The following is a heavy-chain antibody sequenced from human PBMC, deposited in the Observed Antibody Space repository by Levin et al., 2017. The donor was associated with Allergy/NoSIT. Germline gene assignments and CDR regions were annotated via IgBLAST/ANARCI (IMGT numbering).Heavy chain of an antibody. CDR2: ISGSGGDT. CDR3: AKGRGPYYEYSMDV. J-gene: IGHJ6*02. CDR1: GFIFSSHA. Sequence: PGGSLRLSCAASGFIFSSHAMNWVRQAPGKGLEWVSGISGSGGDTFYADSVKGRFSISRDNSKNTLYLHMDSLRVEDTAVFYCAKGRGPYYEYSMDVWGPGTTVTVSS. V-gene: IGHV3-23*01.